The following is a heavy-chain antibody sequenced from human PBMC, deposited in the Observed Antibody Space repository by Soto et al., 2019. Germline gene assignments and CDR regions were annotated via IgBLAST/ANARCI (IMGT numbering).Heavy chain of an antibody. CDR3: AREVRSCSNYSGVCYYYGMDV. CDR1: GGSISSGGYY. D-gene: IGHD4-4*01. V-gene: IGHV4-31*03. CDR2: IYYSGST. Sequence: SETLSLTCTVSGGSISSGGYYWSWIRQHPGKGLEWIGYIYYSGSTYYNPSLKSRVTISVDTSKNQFSLKLSSVTAADTAVYYCAREVRSCSNYSGVCYYYGMDVWGQGTTVTVSS. J-gene: IGHJ6*02.